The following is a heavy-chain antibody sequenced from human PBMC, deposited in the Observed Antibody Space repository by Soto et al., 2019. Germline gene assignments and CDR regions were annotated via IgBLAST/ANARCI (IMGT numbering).Heavy chain of an antibody. V-gene: IGHV3-21*01. J-gene: IGHJ4*02. D-gene: IGHD7-27*01. CDR3: AKDPTGGYYFDY. Sequence: GALRLSCAAAGLTFSTYSMNWVRQAPGKGLEWVSSISSSSSYIYYADSVKGRFTISRDNAKNSLYPQMNSLRAEDTAVYYCAKDPTGGYYFDYWGQGTLVTVSS. CDR2: ISSSSSYI. CDR1: GLTFSTYS.